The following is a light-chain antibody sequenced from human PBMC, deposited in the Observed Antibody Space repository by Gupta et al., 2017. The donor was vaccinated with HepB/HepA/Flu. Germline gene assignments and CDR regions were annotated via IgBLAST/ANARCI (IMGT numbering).Light chain of an antibody. V-gene: IGKV3-15*01. CDR3: QQYNNWPYT. Sequence: EIVMTQSPATLSVSPGERATLSCRASQSVSSNLAWYQQKPGQAPRLLIYGASTRATGIPARFSGSGSGTEFTLTISSRQSEDFAVYYCQQYNNWPYTFGQGTKLDIK. J-gene: IGKJ2*01. CDR2: GAS. CDR1: QSVSSN.